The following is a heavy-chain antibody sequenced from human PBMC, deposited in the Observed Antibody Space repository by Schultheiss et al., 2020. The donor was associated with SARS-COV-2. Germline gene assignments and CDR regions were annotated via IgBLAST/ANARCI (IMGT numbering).Heavy chain of an antibody. CDR3: TTERTYGFDY. Sequence: GESLKISCAASGFTFSSYSMNWVRQAPGKGLEWVSSISSSSSYIYYADSVKGRFTISRDNAKNSLYLQMNSLKTEDTAVYYCTTERTYGFDYWGQGTRVTVSS. J-gene: IGHJ4*02. CDR1: GFTFSSYS. D-gene: IGHD4-17*01. V-gene: IGHV3-21*03. CDR2: ISSSSSYI.